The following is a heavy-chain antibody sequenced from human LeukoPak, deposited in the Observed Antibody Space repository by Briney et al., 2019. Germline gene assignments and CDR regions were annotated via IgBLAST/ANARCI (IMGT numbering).Heavy chain of an antibody. CDR3: ARDLGQYYDTSDNWFDP. V-gene: IGHV3-7*01. CDR1: GFTFSSYW. CDR2: IKQDGSEK. J-gene: IGHJ5*02. D-gene: IGHD3-22*01. Sequence: GGSLRLSCAASGFTFSSYWMTWVRQAPGKGLEWVANIKQDGSEKYYVDSVKGRFTISRDNAKNTLNLQMNSLRAEDTAVYYCARDLGQYYDTSDNWFDPWGQGTLVTVSS.